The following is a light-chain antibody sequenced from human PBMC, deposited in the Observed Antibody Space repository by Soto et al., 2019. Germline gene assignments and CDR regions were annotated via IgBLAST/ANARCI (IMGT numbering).Light chain of an antibody. V-gene: IGLV3-21*04. J-gene: IGLJ2*01. CDR3: HVWDSSSDHVV. Sequence: SYELTQPPSVSVAPGKTAKITCWGNNIGSKSVHWYQQKPGQAPVLVIYHDSARLSGIPERFSGSNSGNTATLTISRVEAGDEADYYCHVWDSSSDHVVFGGGTKLTVL. CDR1: NIGSKS. CDR2: HDS.